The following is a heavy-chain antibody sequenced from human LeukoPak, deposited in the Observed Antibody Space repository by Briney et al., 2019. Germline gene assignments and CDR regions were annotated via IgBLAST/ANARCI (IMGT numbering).Heavy chain of an antibody. V-gene: IGHV4-34*01. CDR1: GGSFSGYY. CDR3: ARGVRGAPYFDY. CDR2: INHSGST. D-gene: IGHD3-10*01. Sequence: SETLSPTCAVYGGSFSGYYWSWIRQPPRKGLEWIGEINHSGSTNYNPSLKSRVTISVDTSKNQFSLKLSSVTAADTAVYYCARGVRGAPYFDYWGQGTLVTVSS. J-gene: IGHJ4*02.